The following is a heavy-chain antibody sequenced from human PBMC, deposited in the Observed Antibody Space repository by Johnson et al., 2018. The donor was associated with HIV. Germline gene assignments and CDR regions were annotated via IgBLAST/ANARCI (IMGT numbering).Heavy chain of an antibody. CDR3: ARDGLAARVVGALDI. CDR1: GITISRNW. V-gene: IGHV3-74*01. CDR2: INSDGSST. Sequence: VQLVESGGGLVQPGGSLTLSCAASGITISRNWMHWVRQAPGKGPVWVSRINSDGSSTNYADSVKGRFTISRDNSKNTLYLQMNSLRAEDTAVYYCARDGLAARVVGALDIWGQGTMVTVSS. J-gene: IGHJ3*02. D-gene: IGHD6-13*01.